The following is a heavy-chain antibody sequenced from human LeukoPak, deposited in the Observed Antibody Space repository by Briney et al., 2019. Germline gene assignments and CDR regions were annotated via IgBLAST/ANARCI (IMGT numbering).Heavy chain of an antibody. J-gene: IGHJ6*02. CDR3: ARDPLGYCSGGSCYGYYYYGMDV. CDR1: GYTFTGYY. D-gene: IGHD2-15*01. CDR2: INPNSGGT. V-gene: IGHV1-2*02. Sequence: ASVKVSCKASGYTFTGYYMHWVRKAPGQGLEGMGWINPNSGGTNYAQKFQGRVTMTRDTSISTAYMELSRLRSDDTAVYYCARDPLGYCSGGSCYGYYYYGMDVWGQGTTVTVSS.